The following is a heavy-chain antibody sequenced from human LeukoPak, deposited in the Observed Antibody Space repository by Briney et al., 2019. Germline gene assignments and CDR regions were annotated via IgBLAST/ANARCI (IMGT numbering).Heavy chain of an antibody. J-gene: IGHJ5*02. V-gene: IGHV5-51*01. Sequence: GESLKISCQASGYSFTSSWIGWARQMPGKGLEWMAIINPGDSGTRYSPSFQGQVTISADKSISTVYLQWGSLKASDTAMYYCARQPGAGWFDPWGQGTLVTVSS. CDR1: GYSFTSSW. CDR3: ARQPGAGWFDP. D-gene: IGHD3-10*01. CDR2: INPGDSGT.